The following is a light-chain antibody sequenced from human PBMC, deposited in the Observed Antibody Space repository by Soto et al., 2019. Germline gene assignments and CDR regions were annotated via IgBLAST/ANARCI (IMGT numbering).Light chain of an antibody. CDR2: GAS. CDR3: QQYNDWPPT. V-gene: IGKV3-15*01. J-gene: IGKJ1*01. Sequence: EVVMTQSPATLSVSPLERVTLSCIASQSISSNLAWYQLKAGQTPRLLVYGASTRATGFPGKFSGSGSGTEFTLTISDLQSEDFAVYFCQQYNDWPPTFGQGTKVDIK. CDR1: QSISSN.